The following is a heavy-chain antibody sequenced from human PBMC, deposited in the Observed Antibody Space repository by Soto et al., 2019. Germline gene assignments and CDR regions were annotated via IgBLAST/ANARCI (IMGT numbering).Heavy chain of an antibody. CDR2: ISYDGSNK. J-gene: IGHJ6*02. CDR1: GFTFSSYG. CDR3: AKDSGRSSSWSWYYYYYGMDV. V-gene: IGHV3-30*18. D-gene: IGHD6-13*01. Sequence: LRLSCAASGFTFSSYGMHWVRQAPGKGLEWVAVISYDGSNKYYADSVKGRFTISRDNSKNTLYLQMNSLRAEDTAVYYCAKDSGRSSSWSWYYYYYGMDVWGQGTTVTVSS.